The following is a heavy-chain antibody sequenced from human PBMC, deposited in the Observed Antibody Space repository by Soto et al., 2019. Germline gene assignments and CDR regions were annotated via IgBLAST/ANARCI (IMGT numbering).Heavy chain of an antibody. CDR2: ISDSGGNT. V-gene: IGHV3-23*01. CDR1: GFTFSNVA. Sequence: PGGSLRLSCAASGFTFSNVAMAWVRQAPGKGLEWVSSISDSGGNTDYADSVRGRFTLSRDNSKNTLYLQMNHLKAEDTAVYYCAKLYWNPRYFDYWGQGARVTVSS. D-gene: IGHD1-1*01. CDR3: AKLYWNPRYFDY. J-gene: IGHJ4*02.